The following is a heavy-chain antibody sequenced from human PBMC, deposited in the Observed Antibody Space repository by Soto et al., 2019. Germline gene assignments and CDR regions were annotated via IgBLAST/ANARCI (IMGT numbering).Heavy chain of an antibody. V-gene: IGHV3-15*07. CDR3: ASNVKTMIVGGMDV. J-gene: IGHJ6*02. D-gene: IGHD3-22*01. CDR1: GFTFRKGW. Sequence: WGALRASCSRPGFTFRKGWQNSGPPAPGKGLEWVGRIKSKTDGGTTDYAAPVKGRFTISRDDSKNTLYLQMNSLRAEDTAVYYCASNVKTMIVGGMDVWGQGTTVTVSS. CDR2: IKSKTDGGTT.